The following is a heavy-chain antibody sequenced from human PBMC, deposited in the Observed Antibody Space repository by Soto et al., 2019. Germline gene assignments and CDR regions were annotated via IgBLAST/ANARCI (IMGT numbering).Heavy chain of an antibody. J-gene: IGHJ4*02. CDR3: ARQPGYYDILTGYSTYYFDY. V-gene: IGHV4-59*08. D-gene: IGHD3-9*01. CDR2: IYYRGNT. Sequence: SETLSLTCTVSGGSISSYYWNWIRQPPGKGLEWIGYIYYRGNTNYNPSLKSRVTISVGTSKNQFSLKLSSVTAADTAVYYCARQPGYYDILTGYSTYYFDYWGQGTPVTVSS. CDR1: GGSISSYY.